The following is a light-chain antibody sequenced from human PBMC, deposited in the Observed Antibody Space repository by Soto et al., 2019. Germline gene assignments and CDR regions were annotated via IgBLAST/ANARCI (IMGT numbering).Light chain of an antibody. Sequence: VVLTQSPATLSLSPGERATLSCRTSLSVSRNYVAWYQQKPGQAPRLLIYGASSRASGIPDRFSGSGSGADFTLSITRLEPEDFALYYCQQYGSTPLTFGGGTKVDIK. CDR3: QQYGSTPLT. CDR2: GAS. V-gene: IGKV3-20*01. CDR1: LSVSRNY. J-gene: IGKJ4*01.